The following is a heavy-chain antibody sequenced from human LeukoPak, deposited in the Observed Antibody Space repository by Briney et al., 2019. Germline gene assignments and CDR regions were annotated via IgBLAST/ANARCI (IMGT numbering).Heavy chain of an antibody. D-gene: IGHD2-15*01. CDR3: ARAYPIYCSGGSRYSGHYFDY. J-gene: IGHJ4*02. CDR2: IYYSGST. Sequence: SETLSLTCTVSGGSISSSSYYWGWIRQPPGKGLEWIGSIYYSGSTYYNPSLKSRVTISVDTSKNQFSLKLSSVTAADTAVYYCARAYPIYCSGGSRYSGHYFDYWGQGTLVTVSS. CDR1: GGSISSSSYY. V-gene: IGHV4-39*07.